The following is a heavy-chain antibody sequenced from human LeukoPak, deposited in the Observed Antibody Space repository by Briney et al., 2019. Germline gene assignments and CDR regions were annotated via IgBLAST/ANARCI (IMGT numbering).Heavy chain of an antibody. J-gene: IGHJ4*02. Sequence: PSQTLSLTCTVSGDSINSASYHWTWIRQPAGKGLEWIGRVSTSGSTNYNPSLKSRVTISVDTSKSQFSLKLTSVTAADTAVYFCARGWDWNLNYFDSWGQGTLVTVSS. CDR1: GDSINSASYH. CDR2: VSTSGST. D-gene: IGHD1-7*01. V-gene: IGHV4-61*02. CDR3: ARGWDWNLNYFDS.